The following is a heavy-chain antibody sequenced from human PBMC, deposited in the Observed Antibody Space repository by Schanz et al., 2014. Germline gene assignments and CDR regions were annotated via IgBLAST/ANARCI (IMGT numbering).Heavy chain of an antibody. D-gene: IGHD2-8*01. CDR2: IYYSGST. J-gene: IGHJ3*02. CDR1: GYSINTSDW. Sequence: QVQLQESGPGLVKPSDTLSLTCAVSGYSINTSDWWGWIRQPPGKGLEWIGYIYYSGSTYYNPSLKSRVTMSVNTSKTQFSRKLRSVTAVDTAVYYCASKGLTTDAFDIWGQGTMVTVSS. V-gene: IGHV4-28*07. CDR3: ASKGLTTDAFDI.